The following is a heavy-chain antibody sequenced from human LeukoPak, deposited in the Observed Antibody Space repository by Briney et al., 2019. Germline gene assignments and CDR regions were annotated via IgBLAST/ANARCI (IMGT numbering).Heavy chain of an antibody. V-gene: IGHV3-23*01. J-gene: IGHJ5*02. CDR1: GFTFSNAW. Sequence: GGSLRLSCAASGFTFSNAWMSWVRQAPGKGLEWVSCIDASGVNTYYADSVKGRFTISRDNSNNTLYLQMNSLRAEDTAVYYCAKGSGSGWYGWFDPWGQGTLVAVSS. D-gene: IGHD6-19*01. CDR2: IDASGVNT. CDR3: AKGSGSGWYGWFDP.